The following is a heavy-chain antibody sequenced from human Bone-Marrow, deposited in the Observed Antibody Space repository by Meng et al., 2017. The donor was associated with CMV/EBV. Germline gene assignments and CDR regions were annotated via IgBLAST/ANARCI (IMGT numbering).Heavy chain of an antibody. J-gene: IGHJ3*02. D-gene: IGHD3-10*01. V-gene: IGHV5-51*01. CDR2: IYPGDSDT. Sequence: KVSCKGSGYSFTSYWIGWVRQMPGKGLEWMGIIYPGDSDTRYSPSFQGQVTISADKSISTAYLQWSSLKASDTAMYYCARRVKKLLWFGEPPARDAFDIWGQGTMVPVSS. CDR3: ARRVKKLLWFGEPPARDAFDI. CDR1: GYSFTSYW.